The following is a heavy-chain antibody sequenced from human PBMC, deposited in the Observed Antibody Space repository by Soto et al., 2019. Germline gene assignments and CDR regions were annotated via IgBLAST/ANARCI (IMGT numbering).Heavy chain of an antibody. CDR2: LYYSGST. D-gene: IGHD3-22*01. Sequence: SETLSLTCSVSGGSFSSRNYYWSWIRQPPGKGLEWIGYLYYSGSTNYNPSLKSRVTTSADASKNQFSLKLSSVTAADTAVYYCARGWLPSPNLRLAPWGKGIRFTVSS. CDR3: ARGWLPSPNLRLAP. CDR1: GGSFSSRNYY. V-gene: IGHV4-61*01. J-gene: IGHJ5*02.